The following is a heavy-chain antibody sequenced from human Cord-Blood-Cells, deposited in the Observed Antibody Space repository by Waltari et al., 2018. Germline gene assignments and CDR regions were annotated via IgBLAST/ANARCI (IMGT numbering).Heavy chain of an antibody. D-gene: IGHD6-13*01. CDR2: VSPSVGTA. CDR3: ARWYSSSWYYYYYGMDV. Sequence: QVQLVQSGAEVKKPGSSVKVSCKASGGTFSSYAISWVRQAPGQGLEWMGGVSPSVGTANYAQKFQGRVTITADESTSTAYMELSSLRSEDTAVYYCARWYSSSWYYYYYGMDVWGQGTTVTVSS. CDR1: GGTFSSYA. V-gene: IGHV1-69*12. J-gene: IGHJ6*02.